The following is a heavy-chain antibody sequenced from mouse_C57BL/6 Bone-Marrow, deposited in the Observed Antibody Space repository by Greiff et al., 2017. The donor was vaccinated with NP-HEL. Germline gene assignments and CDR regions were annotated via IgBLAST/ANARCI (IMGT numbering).Heavy chain of an antibody. CDR1: GYSITSGYY. CDR2: ISYDGSN. CDR3: ARGGLLLRRYYAMDY. V-gene: IGHV3-6*01. J-gene: IGHJ4*01. D-gene: IGHD1-1*01. Sequence: VQLQQSGPGLVKPSQSLSLTCSVTGYSITSGYYWNWIRQFPGNKLEWMGYISYDGSNNYNPSLKNRISITRDTSKNQFFLKLNSVTTEDTATYYCARGGLLLRRYYAMDYWGQGTSVTVSS.